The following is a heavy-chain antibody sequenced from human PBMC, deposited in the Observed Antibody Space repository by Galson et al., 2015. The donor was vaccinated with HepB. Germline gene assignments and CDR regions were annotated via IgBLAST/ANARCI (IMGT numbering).Heavy chain of an antibody. CDR2: INHSGST. Sequence: ETLSLTCAVYGGSFSGYYWSWIRQPPGKGLEWIGEINHSGSTNYNPSLKSRVTISVDTSKNQFSLKLSSVTAADTAVYYCARAARQRYSSGWHPPPRGYYFDYWGQGTLVTVSS. V-gene: IGHV4-34*01. CDR1: GGSFSGYY. CDR3: ARAARQRYSSGWHPPPRGYYFDY. J-gene: IGHJ4*02. D-gene: IGHD6-19*01.